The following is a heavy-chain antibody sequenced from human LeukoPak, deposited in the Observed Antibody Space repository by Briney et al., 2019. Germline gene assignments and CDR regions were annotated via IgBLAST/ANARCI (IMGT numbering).Heavy chain of an antibody. Sequence: ASVRVSCKASGYTFTSYGISWVRQAPGQGLEWMGWISAYNGNTNYAQKLQGRVTMTTDTSTSTAYMELRSLRSDDTAVYYCARVPGYSSSWYLDYWGQGTLVTVSS. J-gene: IGHJ4*02. CDR1: GYTFTSYG. V-gene: IGHV1-18*01. CDR2: ISAYNGNT. CDR3: ARVPGYSSSWYLDY. D-gene: IGHD6-13*01.